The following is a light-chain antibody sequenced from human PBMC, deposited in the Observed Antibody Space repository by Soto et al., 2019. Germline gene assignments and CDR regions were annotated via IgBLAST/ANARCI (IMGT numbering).Light chain of an antibody. V-gene: IGKV1-5*01. CDR2: DAS. Sequence: DIPMTQSPSTLSASVGDRVTITCRASQSISSWLAWYQQKPGKAPKLLIYDASSLESGVPSRFSGSGSGTEFTLTISSLQPDDFATYYCQQYNSIGWTFGQGTKVEIK. CDR3: QQYNSIGWT. J-gene: IGKJ1*01. CDR1: QSISSW.